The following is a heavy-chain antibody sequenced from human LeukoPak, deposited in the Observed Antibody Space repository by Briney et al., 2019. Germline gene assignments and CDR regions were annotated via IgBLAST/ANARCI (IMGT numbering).Heavy chain of an antibody. V-gene: IGHV4-39*01. CDR2: IYYSGST. CDR3: ASPSPHCSSTSCPNGGFFDY. CDR1: GGSIGSSSYY. J-gene: IGHJ4*02. Sequence: SETLSLTCTVSGGSIGSSSYYWGWIRQPPGKGLEWIGSIYYSGSTYYNPSLKSRVTISVDTSKNQFSLKLSSVTAADTAVYYCASPSPHCSSTSCPNGGFFDYWGQGTLVTVSS. D-gene: IGHD2-2*01.